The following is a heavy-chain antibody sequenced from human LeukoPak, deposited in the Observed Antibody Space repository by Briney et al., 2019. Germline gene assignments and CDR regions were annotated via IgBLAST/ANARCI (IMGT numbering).Heavy chain of an antibody. CDR1: GYTFTRYN. CDR3: ARDYTPDMTGTPYYYYIDV. CDR2: IHPKSGTT. V-gene: IGHV1-46*01. D-gene: IGHD1-7*01. Sequence: ASVKVSCKASGYTFTRYNMHWVRQAPGQRLEWVGMIHPKSGTTHHAHQFQGRLTMTRDMSTNTVYMGLSSLISEDTAVYYCARDYTPDMTGTPYYYYIDVWGTGTTVTVSS. J-gene: IGHJ6*03.